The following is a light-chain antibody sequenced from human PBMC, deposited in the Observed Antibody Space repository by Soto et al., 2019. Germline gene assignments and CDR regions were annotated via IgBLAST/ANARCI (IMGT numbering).Light chain of an antibody. V-gene: IGKV3-15*01. CDR2: AAS. J-gene: IGKJ4*01. CDR3: QQYSDWPLT. Sequence: EIVMTQSPATLSVSPGERAILSCRASRSISSNLAWYQQKPGQAPKFLMSAASTRATGIPARFSGSGSGADFTLTISSLQSEDFAVYYCQQYSDWPLTFGGGTKVEIK. CDR1: RSISSN.